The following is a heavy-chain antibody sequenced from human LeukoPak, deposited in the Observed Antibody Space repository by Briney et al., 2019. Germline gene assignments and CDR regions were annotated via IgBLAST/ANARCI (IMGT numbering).Heavy chain of an antibody. CDR1: GFTFSNSG. Sequence: PGGSLSLSCAASGFTFSNSGMHWVRQAPRKGPEWVAFVLYDGSNKYYTDSVKGRFTISRDNSRNTLYLQMNSLRPEDAAVYYCAKDLTYWGQGTLVTVSS. CDR2: VLYDGSNK. V-gene: IGHV3-30*02. J-gene: IGHJ4*02. CDR3: AKDLTY.